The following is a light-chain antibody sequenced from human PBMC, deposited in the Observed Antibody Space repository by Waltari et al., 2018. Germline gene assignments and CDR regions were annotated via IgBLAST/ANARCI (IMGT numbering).Light chain of an antibody. CDR3: SSYAGSNFVV. J-gene: IGLJ2*01. CDR2: EVS. V-gene: IGLV2-8*01. Sequence: QSALAQPPSASGSPGPSVTISCPGTSSDGGGYNYVSWYQQHPGKAPKLMIYEVSKRPSGVPDRFSGSKSGNTASLTVSGLQAEDEAAYYCSSYAGSNFVVFGGGTKVTVL. CDR1: SSDGGGYNY.